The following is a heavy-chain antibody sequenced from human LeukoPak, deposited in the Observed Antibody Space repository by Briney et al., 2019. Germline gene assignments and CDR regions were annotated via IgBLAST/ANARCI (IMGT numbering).Heavy chain of an antibody. J-gene: IGHJ3*02. CDR1: GGSFSGYY. CDR3: AKRRFLEWLSPHAFDI. Sequence: SETLSLTCAVYGGSFSGYYWSWIRQPPGKGLEWIGEVNHSGSTNYNPSLKSRVTISVDTSKNQFSLRLSSVTAADTAIYYCAKRRFLEWLSPHAFDIWGQGTMVTVSS. D-gene: IGHD3-3*01. V-gene: IGHV4-34*01. CDR2: VNHSGST.